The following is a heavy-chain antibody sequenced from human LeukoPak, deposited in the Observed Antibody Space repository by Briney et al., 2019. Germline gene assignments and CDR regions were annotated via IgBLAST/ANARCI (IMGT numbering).Heavy chain of an antibody. CDR2: IIPIFGTA. V-gene: IGHV1-69*06. D-gene: IGHD5-18*01. CDR3: ARAAMVPYYYYYMDV. J-gene: IGHJ6*03. CDR1: GGTFSSYA. Sequence: ASVKVSCKAPGGTFSSYAISWVRQAPGQGLEWMGGIIPIFGTANYAQKFQGRVTITADKSTSTAYMELSSLRSEDTAVYYCARAAMVPYYYYYMDVWGKGTTVTVSS.